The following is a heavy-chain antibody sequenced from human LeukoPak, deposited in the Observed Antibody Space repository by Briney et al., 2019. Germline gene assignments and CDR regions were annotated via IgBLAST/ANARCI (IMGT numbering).Heavy chain of an antibody. CDR3: AKEGIVLRYFDWLGLSANWFDP. J-gene: IGHJ5*02. V-gene: IGHV3-23*01. CDR2: ISGSGGST. Sequence: GGSLRLSCAASGFTFSSYAMSWVRQAPGKGLEWVSAISGSGGSTYYAGSVKGRFTISRDNSKNTLYLQMNSLRAEDTAVYYCAKEGIVLRYFDWLGLSANWFDPWGQGTLVTVSS. CDR1: GFTFSSYA. D-gene: IGHD3-9*01.